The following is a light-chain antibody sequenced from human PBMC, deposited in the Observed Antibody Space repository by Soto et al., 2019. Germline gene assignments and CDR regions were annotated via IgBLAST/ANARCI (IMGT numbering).Light chain of an antibody. V-gene: IGKV1-5*01. J-gene: IGKJ4*01. CDR3: QQYNNWPLT. CDR1: QSISSY. CDR2: DAS. Sequence: DIHITQSSTSLSPSLGDRVTHTYRASQSISSYLNWYQQKPGKAPKLLIYDASSLESGVPSRFSGSGSGTEFTLTISSLQPDDFATYYCQQYNNWPLTFGGGTKVDIK.